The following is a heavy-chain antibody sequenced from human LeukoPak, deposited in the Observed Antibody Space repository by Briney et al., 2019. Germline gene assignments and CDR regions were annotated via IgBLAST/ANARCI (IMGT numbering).Heavy chain of an antibody. CDR2: IYYSGST. CDR3: ARGSYLLNWFDP. Sequence: SETLSLTCTMSGGSISISSYYWGWIRQPPGKGLEWIASIYYSGSTYYNPSLKSRVTISVDTSKNQFSLKLSSVTAADTAVYYCARGSYLLNWFDPWGQGTLVTVSS. CDR1: GGSISISSYY. J-gene: IGHJ5*02. V-gene: IGHV4-39*07. D-gene: IGHD1-26*01.